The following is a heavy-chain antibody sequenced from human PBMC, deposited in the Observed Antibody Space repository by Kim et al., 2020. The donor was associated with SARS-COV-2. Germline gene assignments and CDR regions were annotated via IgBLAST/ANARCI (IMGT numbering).Heavy chain of an antibody. Sequence: GGSLRLSCAASGFTLSHYWMNWVRQAPGKGLEWVSNIKQGGSEKNYVDSVKGRFTISRDNAKNSLYLQMNSLRAEDTAVYYCASCTTTWGIWGQGTLVTVPS. J-gene: IGHJ4*02. D-gene: IGHD7-27*01. CDR1: GFTLSHYW. V-gene: IGHV3-7*01. CDR3: ASCTTTWGI. CDR2: IKQGGSEK.